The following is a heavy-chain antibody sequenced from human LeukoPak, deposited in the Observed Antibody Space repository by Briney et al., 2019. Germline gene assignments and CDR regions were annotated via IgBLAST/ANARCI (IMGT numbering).Heavy chain of an antibody. Sequence: PGGSLRLSCAASGFTFSSHGMNWVRQAPGKGLEWLSYISRSSSTIYYADSVKGRFTISRDNAKNSLYLQMNSLRDEDTAVYYCVRDRNPYADYSGNDYWGLGTLVTVSS. CDR3: VRDRNPYADYSGNDY. V-gene: IGHV3-48*02. D-gene: IGHD4-17*01. CDR2: ISRSSSTI. CDR1: GFTFSSHG. J-gene: IGHJ4*02.